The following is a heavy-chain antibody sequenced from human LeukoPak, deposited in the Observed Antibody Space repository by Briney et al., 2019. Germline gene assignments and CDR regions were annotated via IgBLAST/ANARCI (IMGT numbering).Heavy chain of an antibody. Sequence: SETLSLTCTVSGGSISSSSYSWGWIRQPPGKGLEWIGSIYYSGSTYYNPSLKSRVTISVDTSKNQFSLKLSSVTAADTAVYYCARPRMYYYDGSGYYHYHDAFDIWGQGTMVTVSS. CDR1: GGSISSSSYS. CDR3: ARPRMYYYDGSGYYHYHDAFDI. V-gene: IGHV4-39*01. J-gene: IGHJ3*02. CDR2: IYYSGST. D-gene: IGHD3-22*01.